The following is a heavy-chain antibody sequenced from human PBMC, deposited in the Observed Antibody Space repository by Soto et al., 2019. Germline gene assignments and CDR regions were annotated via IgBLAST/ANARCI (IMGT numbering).Heavy chain of an antibody. Sequence: PSETLSLTCIVSGVSVTSYTWSWVRQPANKGLEWIGRVFSSVSATYNPSLKSRVSISMDMAENRISLKLDSVTAADAGVYFCARDGMTTGDTWGPGTLVTVSS. V-gene: IGHV4-4*07. D-gene: IGHD2-21*02. CDR1: GVSVTSYT. CDR2: VFSSVSA. CDR3: ARDGMTTGDT. J-gene: IGHJ4*02.